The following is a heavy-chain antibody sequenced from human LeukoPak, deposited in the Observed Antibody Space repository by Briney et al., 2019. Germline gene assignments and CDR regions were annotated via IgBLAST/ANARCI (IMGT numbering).Heavy chain of an antibody. V-gene: IGHV4-34*01. D-gene: IGHD5-18*01. Sequence: SETLSLTCAVYGGSFSGYYWSWIRQPPGKGLEWIGEINHSGSTNYNPSLKSRVTISVDTSKNQFSLKLSSVTAADTAVYYCARGGRGYSSFLAWDFYMDVWGKGTTVTVSS. J-gene: IGHJ6*03. CDR1: GGSFSGYY. CDR3: ARGGRGYSSFLAWDFYMDV. CDR2: INHSGST.